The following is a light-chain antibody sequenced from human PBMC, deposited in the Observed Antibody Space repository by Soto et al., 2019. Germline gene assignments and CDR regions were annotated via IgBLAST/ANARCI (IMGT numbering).Light chain of an antibody. CDR3: QQLNSLFT. CDR2: AAS. CDR1: QGISSY. V-gene: IGKV1-9*01. Sequence: DIQLTQSPSFLSASVGDRVTITCRASQGISSYLAWYQQKPGKAPKLLIYAASTLQSGVPSRFSGSGSGTEFTLTISSLQPEDFATYYCQQLNSLFTFGPGTKGDIK. J-gene: IGKJ3*01.